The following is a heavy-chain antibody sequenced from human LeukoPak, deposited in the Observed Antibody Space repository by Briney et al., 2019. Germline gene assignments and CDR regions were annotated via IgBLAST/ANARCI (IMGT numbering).Heavy chain of an antibody. CDR3: ASARCSSTSCQYYFDY. J-gene: IGHJ4*02. CDR1: GGAFSSYA. Sequence: ASVKVSCKASGGAFSSYAISWVRQAPGQGLEWMGRIIPILGIANYAQKFQGRVTITADKSTSTAYMELSSLRSEDTAVYYCASARCSSTSCQYYFDYWGQGTLVTVSS. CDR2: IIPILGIA. D-gene: IGHD2-2*01. V-gene: IGHV1-69*04.